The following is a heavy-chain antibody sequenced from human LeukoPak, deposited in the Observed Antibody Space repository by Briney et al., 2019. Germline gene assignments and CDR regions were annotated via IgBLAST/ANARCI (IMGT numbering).Heavy chain of an antibody. CDR3: ARTLSGIAVAGSDY. J-gene: IGHJ4*02. D-gene: IGHD6-19*01. CDR2: IYHSGST. CDR1: GGSISSSNW. V-gene: IGHV4-4*02. Sequence: SETLSLTCAVSGGSISSSNWWSWVRQPPGKGLEWIGEIYHSGSTNYNPSLKSRVTISVDKSKNQFSLKLSSVTAADTAVYYCARTLSGIAVAGSDYWGQGTLVTGSS.